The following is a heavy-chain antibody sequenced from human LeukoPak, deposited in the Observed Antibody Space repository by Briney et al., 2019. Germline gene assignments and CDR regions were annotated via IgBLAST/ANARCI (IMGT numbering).Heavy chain of an antibody. V-gene: IGHV1-2*02. D-gene: IGHD3-3*01. CDR2: INPDSGDT. J-gene: IGHJ4*02. CDR3: ATVASIRRFYFDF. CDR1: GYSSTGYY. Sequence: RASVKVSCKASGYSSTGYYIHWVRQAPGQGLEWMGWINPDSGDTEYSQRFQGRITLTSDTSVTTAYMELSSLRSDDTAIFYCATVASIRRFYFDFWGQGTLVTVSS.